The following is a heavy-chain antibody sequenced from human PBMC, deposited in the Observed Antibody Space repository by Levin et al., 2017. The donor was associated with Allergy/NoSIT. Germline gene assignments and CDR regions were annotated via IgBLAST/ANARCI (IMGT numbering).Heavy chain of an antibody. CDR1: GFTFSSYS. CDR2: ISSSSSYI. V-gene: IGHV3-21*01. J-gene: IGHJ2*01. D-gene: IGHD6-13*01. Sequence: SCAASGFTFSSYSMNWVRQAPGKGLEWVSSISSSSSYIYYADSVKGRFTISRDNAKNSLYLQMNSLRAEDTAVYYCARDKYSSNSGDFDLWGRGTLVTVSS. CDR3: ARDKYSSNSGDFDL.